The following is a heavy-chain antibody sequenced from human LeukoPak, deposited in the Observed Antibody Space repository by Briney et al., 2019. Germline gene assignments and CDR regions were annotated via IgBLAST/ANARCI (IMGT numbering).Heavy chain of an antibody. CDR2: IRYDGSNK. J-gene: IGHJ4*02. CDR1: GFTFSSYG. V-gene: IGHV3-30*02. Sequence: GGSLRLSCAASGFTFSSYGMHLVRQAPGKGLEWVAFIRYDGSNKYYADSVKGRFTISRDNSKNTLYLQMNSLRAEDTAVYYVFSIAAADPIGHDYWGQGTLVTVSS. D-gene: IGHD6-13*01. CDR3: FSIAAADPIGHDY.